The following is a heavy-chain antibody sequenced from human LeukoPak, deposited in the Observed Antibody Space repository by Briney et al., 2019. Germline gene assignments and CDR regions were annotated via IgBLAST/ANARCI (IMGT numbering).Heavy chain of an antibody. CDR2: ISSSSYI. CDR1: GFTFSSYA. J-gene: IGHJ4*02. D-gene: IGHD4-23*01. CDR3: TSRGGNSPDY. Sequence: GGSLRLSCAASGFTFSSYAMHWVRQAPGKGLEWVSSISSSSYIYYADSVKGRFTISRDNAKNSLYLQMNNLRAEDTAVYYCTSRGGNSPDYWGQGTLVTVSS. V-gene: IGHV3-21*01.